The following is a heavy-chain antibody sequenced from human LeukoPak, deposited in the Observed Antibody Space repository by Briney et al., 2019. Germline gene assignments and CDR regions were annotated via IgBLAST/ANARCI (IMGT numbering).Heavy chain of an antibody. V-gene: IGHV4-59*01. D-gene: IGHD4-17*01. Sequence: SETLSLTCTVSGGSISSYYWSWIRQPPGKGLEWIGYIYYSGSTKYNPSLKSRVAISVDTSKNQFSLKLSFVTAADTAVYYCARDGYGDGMDYWGQGTLVTVSS. CDR2: IYYSGST. CDR3: ARDGYGDGMDY. CDR1: GGSISSYY. J-gene: IGHJ4*02.